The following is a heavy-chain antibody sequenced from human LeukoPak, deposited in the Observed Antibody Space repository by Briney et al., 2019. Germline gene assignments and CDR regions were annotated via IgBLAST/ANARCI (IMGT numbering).Heavy chain of an antibody. CDR2: IKRDGSEK. CDR1: GFTFSLYW. D-gene: IGHD3-22*01. V-gene: IGHV3-7*03. CDR3: AKSSYYDSSGYYREYYFDY. J-gene: IGHJ4*02. Sequence: PGGSLRLSCAASGFTFSLYWMSWVRQAPGKGLEWVADIKRDGSEKYYVDSVKGRFTISRDNAKNSLSLQMDSLRAEDTAVYYCAKSSYYDSSGYYREYYFDYWGQGTLVTVSS.